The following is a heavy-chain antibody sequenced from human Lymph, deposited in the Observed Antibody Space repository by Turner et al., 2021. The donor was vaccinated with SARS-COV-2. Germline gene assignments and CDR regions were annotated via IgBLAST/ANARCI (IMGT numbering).Heavy chain of an antibody. Sequence: EVKLLESGGGLVQPGGSLRLSCAASGFTFSSYAMSWVRQAPGKGLERVSGISGSGGTTHYAGSVKGRFTISRDNSKNKLYLQMNSLRAEDTAVYYCAKDRFTLSSGWEDYWGQGTLVTVSS. CDR3: AKDRFTLSSGWEDY. J-gene: IGHJ4*02. D-gene: IGHD6-19*01. CDR1: GFTFSSYA. CDR2: ISGSGGTT. V-gene: IGHV3-23*01.